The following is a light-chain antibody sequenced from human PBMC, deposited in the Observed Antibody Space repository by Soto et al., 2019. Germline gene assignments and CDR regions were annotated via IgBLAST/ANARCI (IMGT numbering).Light chain of an antibody. CDR1: SSDVGGYDY. V-gene: IGLV2-8*01. CDR3: GSYAGSPFIV. J-gene: IGLJ1*01. CDR2: ESS. Sequence: QSVLTQPPSASGSPGHSVTISCTGTSSDVGGYDYVSWYQQHPGKAPKLLIYESSQRPSGVPDRFSGSRSGNTASLIISGLQADDEADYYCGSYAGSPFIVFGTGTKLTVL.